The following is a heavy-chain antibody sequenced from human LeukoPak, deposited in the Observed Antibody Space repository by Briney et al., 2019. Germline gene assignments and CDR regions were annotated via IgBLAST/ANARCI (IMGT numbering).Heavy chain of an antibody. CDR2: INHSGST. J-gene: IGHJ2*01. Sequence: SETLSLTCAVYGGSFSGYYWSWIRQPPGKGLGWIGEINHSGSTNYNPSLKSRVTISVDTSKNQFSLKLSSVTAADTAVYYCARGAGYCSGGSCYSPRSHWYFDLWGRGTLVTVSS. CDR3: ARGAGYCSGGSCYSPRSHWYFDL. V-gene: IGHV4-34*01. CDR1: GGSFSGYY. D-gene: IGHD2-15*01.